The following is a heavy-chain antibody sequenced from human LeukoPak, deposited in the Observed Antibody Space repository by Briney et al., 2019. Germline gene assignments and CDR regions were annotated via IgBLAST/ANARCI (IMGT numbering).Heavy chain of an antibody. CDR2: INHSGST. V-gene: IGHV4-34*01. CDR3: ARGAPWGFAYYGSGSSLYYFDY. CDR1: GGSFSGYY. Sequence: SETLSLTCAVYGGSFSGYYWSWIRQPPGKGLEWIGEINHSGSTNYNPSLKSRVTISVDTSKNQFSLKLSSVTAADTAVYYCARGAPWGFAYYGSGSSLYYFDYWGQGTLVTVSS. D-gene: IGHD3-10*01. J-gene: IGHJ4*02.